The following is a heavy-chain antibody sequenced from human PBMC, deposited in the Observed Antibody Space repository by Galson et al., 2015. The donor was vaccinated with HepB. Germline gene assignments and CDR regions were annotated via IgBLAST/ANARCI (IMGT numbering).Heavy chain of an antibody. CDR2: IWYDGSNK. D-gene: IGHD5-18*01. CDR1: GFTFSSYG. J-gene: IGHJ4*02. CDR3: ARDVDTAMVSDY. Sequence: SLRLSCAASGFTFSSYGMHWVRQAPGKGLEWVAVIWYDGSNKYYADPVKGRFTISRDNSKNTLYLQMNSLRAEDTAVYYCARDVDTAMVSDYWGQGTLVTVSS. V-gene: IGHV3-33*01.